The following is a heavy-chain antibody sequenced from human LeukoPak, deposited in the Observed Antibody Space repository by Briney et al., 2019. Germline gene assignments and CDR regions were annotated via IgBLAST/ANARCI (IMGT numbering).Heavy chain of an antibody. D-gene: IGHD3-10*01. CDR1: GFTFSSYS. CDR2: ISSSSSYI. V-gene: IGHV3-21*01. CDR3: ARIYGSGSHDYFDY. J-gene: IGHJ4*02. Sequence: GGSLRLSCAASGFTFSSYSMNWVRQAPGKGLEWVSSISSSSSYIYYADSVKGRFTISRDNAKNSLYLQINSLRAEDTAVYYCARIYGSGSHDYFDYWGQGTLVTVSS.